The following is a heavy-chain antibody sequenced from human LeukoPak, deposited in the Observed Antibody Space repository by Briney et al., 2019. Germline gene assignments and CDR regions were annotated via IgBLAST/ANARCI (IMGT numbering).Heavy chain of an antibody. V-gene: IGHV4-59*01. D-gene: IGHD1-26*01. CDR1: GGSISSYY. CDR2: IYYSGST. Sequence: SETLSLTCTVSGGSISSYYWSWIRQPPGKGLEWIGYIYYSGSTNYNPSLKSRVTILVDTSKNQFSLKLSSVTAADTAVYYCARIIGWEINYGMDVWGQGTTVTVSS. J-gene: IGHJ6*02. CDR3: ARIIGWEINYGMDV.